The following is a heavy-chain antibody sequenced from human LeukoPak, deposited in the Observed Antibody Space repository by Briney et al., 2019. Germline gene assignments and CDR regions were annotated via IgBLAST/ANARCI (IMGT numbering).Heavy chain of an antibody. D-gene: IGHD3-10*01. J-gene: IGHJ4*02. CDR1: GGSISSSNW. Sequence: GTLSLTCAVSGGSISSSNWWSWVRHPPGKGLEWVAKTNQDGTEKYYVDSVKGRFTISRDNAKNSLYLQMNSLRVEDTATYYCAKVAHYYYGSESYYFFEHWGQGTPVTASS. CDR2: TNQDGTEK. V-gene: IGHV3-7*01. CDR3: AKVAHYYYGSESYYFFEH.